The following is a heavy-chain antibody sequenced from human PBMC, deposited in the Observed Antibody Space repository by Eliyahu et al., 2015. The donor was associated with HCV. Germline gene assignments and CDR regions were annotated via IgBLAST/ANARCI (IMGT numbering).Heavy chain of an antibody. CDR3: ARGGRITIFGVVMGDWFDP. V-gene: IGHV3-74*01. D-gene: IGHD3-3*01. CDR1: GFTFXSYG. Sequence: EVQLVESGGGLVQPGGSLRLSCAASGFTFXSYGRPWVRQAPGKGLVWVSRINIDGSSTSYADSVKGRFTISRDNANDTLYLQMNSLRAEDTAVYYCARGGRITIFGVVMGDWFDPWGQGTLVTVSS. CDR2: INIDGSST. J-gene: IGHJ5*02.